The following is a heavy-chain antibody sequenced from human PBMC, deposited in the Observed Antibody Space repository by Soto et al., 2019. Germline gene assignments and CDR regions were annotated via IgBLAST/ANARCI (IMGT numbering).Heavy chain of an antibody. D-gene: IGHD3-9*01. CDR1: GYTLTELS. CDR3: ATDSPVLRYFDWLPRPIAFDI. J-gene: IGHJ3*02. CDR2: FDPEDGET. V-gene: IGHV1-24*01. Sequence: GASVKVSCKVPGYTLTELSMHWVRQAPGKGPEWMGGFDPEDGETIYAQKFQGRVTMTEDTSTDTAYMELSSLRSEDTAVYYCATDSPVLRYFDWLPRPIAFDIWGQGTMVTVS.